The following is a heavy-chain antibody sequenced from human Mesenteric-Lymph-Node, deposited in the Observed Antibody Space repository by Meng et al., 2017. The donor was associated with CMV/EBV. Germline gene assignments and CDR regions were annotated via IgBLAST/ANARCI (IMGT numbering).Heavy chain of an antibody. Sequence: SVKVSCKASGGTFSSYAISWVRQAPGQGLEWMGGIIPIFGTANYAQKFQGRVTITTDESTSTVYMELSSLRSEDTAVYYCARAVLYCSSTSCYRDIDGMDVWGQGTTVTVSS. CDR1: GGTFSSYA. J-gene: IGHJ6*02. CDR2: IIPIFGTA. D-gene: IGHD2-2*02. CDR3: ARAVLYCSSTSCYRDIDGMDV. V-gene: IGHV1-69*05.